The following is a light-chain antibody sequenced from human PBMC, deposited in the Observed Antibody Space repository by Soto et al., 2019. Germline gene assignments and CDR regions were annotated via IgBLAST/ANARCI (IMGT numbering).Light chain of an antibody. Sequence: TVLTQSPDTLSLSPGGRATLSCRASSSVSSRDLAWYQQKPGQGPRLLIYGASSRATGIPDRFSGSGSGTDFTLTISRLEPEDFAVYYCQQYGSSPMYTFGQGTKLEIK. CDR2: GAS. J-gene: IGKJ2*01. CDR1: SSVSSRD. CDR3: QQYGSSPMYT. V-gene: IGKV3-20*01.